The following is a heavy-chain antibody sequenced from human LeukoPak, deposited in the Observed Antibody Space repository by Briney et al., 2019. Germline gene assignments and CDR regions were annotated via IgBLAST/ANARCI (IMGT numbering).Heavy chain of an antibody. CDR1: GFNFNYVW. V-gene: IGHV3-15*01. Sequence: GGSLRLSCAASGFNFNYVWMNWVRQAPGKGLEWVGRIRTKIEGETRDYPAPVKGRFIISRDDSKTTLYLQMNGLKTEDSGVYYCATERIWELLRPYGLNIWGQGTTVTVSS. J-gene: IGHJ6*02. CDR3: ATERIWELLRPYGLNI. CDR2: IRTKIEGETR. D-gene: IGHD1-26*01.